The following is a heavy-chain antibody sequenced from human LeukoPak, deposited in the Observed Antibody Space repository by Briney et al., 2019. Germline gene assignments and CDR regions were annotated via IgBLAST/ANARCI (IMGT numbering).Heavy chain of an antibody. CDR3: ARDSPSNWFDP. CDR2: ISSSSSYI. V-gene: IGHV3-21*01. CDR1: GFTFSSYS. Sequence: GGSLRLSCAASGFTFSSYSMNWVRQAPGKGLEWVSSISSSSSYIYYADSVEGRFTISRDNAKNSLYLQMNSLRAEDTAVYYCARDSPSNWFDPWGQGTLVTVSS. J-gene: IGHJ5*02.